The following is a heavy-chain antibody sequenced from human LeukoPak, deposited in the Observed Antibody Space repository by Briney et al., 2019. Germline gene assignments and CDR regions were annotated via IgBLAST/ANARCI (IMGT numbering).Heavy chain of an antibody. V-gene: IGHV3-7*01. D-gene: IGHD6-6*01. Sequence: GGSLRLSCAASGYTFSSNWMSWVRQAPGKGLEWVASINQGGSETYYVESVKGRFTISRDNAMNSFFLQMNSLRADDTAEYYCARLIGDRTIYDYWGQGTLVTVSS. CDR2: INQGGSET. J-gene: IGHJ4*02. CDR1: GYTFSSNW. CDR3: ARLIGDRTIYDY.